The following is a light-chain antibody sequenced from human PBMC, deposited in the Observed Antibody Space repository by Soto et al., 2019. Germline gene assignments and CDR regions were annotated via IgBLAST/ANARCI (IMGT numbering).Light chain of an antibody. CDR2: AAS. Sequence: DIQMTQSPSSLSASVGDTVTITCRASQSISHFLNWYHQKPGKAPKLLIYAASSLQSGVPSRFSGTGSGTDFTLTISSLHPEDFATYYCQQNYNIPRTFGQGTKVEIK. J-gene: IGKJ1*01. CDR3: QQNYNIPRT. V-gene: IGKV1-39*01. CDR1: QSISHF.